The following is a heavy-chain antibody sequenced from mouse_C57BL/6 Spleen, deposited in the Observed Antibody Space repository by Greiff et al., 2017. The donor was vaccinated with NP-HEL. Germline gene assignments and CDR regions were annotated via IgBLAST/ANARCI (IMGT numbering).Heavy chain of an antibody. CDR1: GFTFSDYG. CDR3: ARHEEKGYFDV. V-gene: IGHV5-15*01. Sequence: EVQGVESGGGLVQPGGSLKLSCAASGFTFSDYGMAWVRQAPRKGPEWVAFISNLAYSIYYADTVTGRFTISRENAKNTLYLEMSSLRSEDTAMYYCARHEEKGYFDVWGTGTTVTVSS. J-gene: IGHJ1*03. CDR2: ISNLAYSI.